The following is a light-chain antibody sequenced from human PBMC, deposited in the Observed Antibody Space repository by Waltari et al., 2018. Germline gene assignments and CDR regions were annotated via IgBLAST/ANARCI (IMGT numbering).Light chain of an antibody. Sequence: DIQMTQSPSSLSASVGDRVTITCRASQRIRSYLNWYQQKPGKAPKLLIYAASSLQSGVPSRFSGSGSGTDFTLTISSLQPEDVATYYCQQSYSTPPAFGQGNKLEIK. V-gene: IGKV1-39*01. CDR1: QRIRSY. J-gene: IGKJ2*01. CDR2: AAS. CDR3: QQSYSTPPA.